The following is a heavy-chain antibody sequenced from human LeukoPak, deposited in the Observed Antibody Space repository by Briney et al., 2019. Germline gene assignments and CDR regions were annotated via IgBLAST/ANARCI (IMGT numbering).Heavy chain of an antibody. CDR1: GFTFSNYG. CDR3: AKLGKTENHYGSGRFSYYYYMDV. CDR2: IRSDGINK. Sequence: GGSLRLSCAASGFTFSNYGMHWVRQAPGKGLEWVAFIRSDGINKYHADSVKGRFTISRDNSKNTLYLQMNSLRAEDTAVYYCAKLGKTENHYGSGRFSYYYYMDVWGKGTAVTISS. J-gene: IGHJ6*03. V-gene: IGHV3-30*02. D-gene: IGHD3-10*01.